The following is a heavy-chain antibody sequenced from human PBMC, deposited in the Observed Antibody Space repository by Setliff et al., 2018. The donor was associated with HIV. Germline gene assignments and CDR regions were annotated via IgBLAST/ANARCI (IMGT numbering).Heavy chain of an antibody. CDR3: ARLSGGMVPNY. J-gene: IGHJ4*02. V-gene: IGHV4-39*01. Sequence: SETLSLTCAVSAVSISSGPYYWGWIRQPPGKGLEWIGSVHYSGSTYHNPSFNSRATTSIDTPKNQFSLKLNSVTAADTAVYYCARLSGGMVPNYWGPGTLVTVSS. D-gene: IGHD3-10*01. CDR1: AVSISSGPYY. CDR2: VHYSGST.